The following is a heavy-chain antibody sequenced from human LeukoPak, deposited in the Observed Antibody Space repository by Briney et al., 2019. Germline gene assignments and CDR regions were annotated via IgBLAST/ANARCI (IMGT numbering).Heavy chain of an antibody. V-gene: IGHV3-48*01. D-gene: IGHD2-15*01. CDR2: ISSSGNTI. J-gene: IGHJ4*02. CDR3: AKDRPSVVVVAAKGASDY. CDR1: GFTFSSYS. Sequence: PGGSLRLSCAPSGFTFSSYSMNWVRQAPGKGLEWVSYISSSGNTIYYADSVKGRFTISRDNSKNTLYLQMNSLRAEDTAVYYCAKDRPSVVVVAAKGASDYWGQGTLVTVSS.